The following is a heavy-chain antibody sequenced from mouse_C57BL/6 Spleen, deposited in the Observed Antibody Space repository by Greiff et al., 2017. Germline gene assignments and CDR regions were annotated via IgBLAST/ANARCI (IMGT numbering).Heavy chain of an antibody. J-gene: IGHJ2*01. CDR3: ARDDYYGIFDY. V-gene: IGHV7-1*01. D-gene: IGHD1-1*01. Sequence: EVNVVESGGGLVQSGRSLRLSCATSGFTFSDFYMEWVRQAPGKGLEWIAASRNKANDYTTEYSASVKGRFIVSRDTSQSILYLQMNALRAEATAIYYCARDDYYGIFDYWGQGTTLTVSS. CDR2: SRNKANDYTT. CDR1: GFTFSDFY.